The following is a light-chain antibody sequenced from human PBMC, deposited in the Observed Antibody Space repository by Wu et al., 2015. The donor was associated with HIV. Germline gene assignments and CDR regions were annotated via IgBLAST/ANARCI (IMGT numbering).Light chain of an antibody. CDR2: GAS. J-gene: IGKJ1*01. CDR1: QSVSNY. V-gene: IGKV3-20*01. CDR3: QQYGSSPVT. Sequence: EIVLTQSPDTLSLSPGERATLSCRASQSVSNYLVWYQQKPGQAPRLLISGASTRATGIPDRFSGRGSGTDFTLIISRLEPEDVAVYYCQQYGSSPVTFGQGTKVEIK.